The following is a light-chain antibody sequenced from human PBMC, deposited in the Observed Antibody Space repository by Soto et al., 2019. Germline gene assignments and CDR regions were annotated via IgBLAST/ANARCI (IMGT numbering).Light chain of an antibody. CDR3: QQYNAWLMYT. CDR1: QSVSDK. CDR2: GTS. V-gene: IGKV3-15*01. Sequence: EIVMTQSPATLSVSPGERVTLSCRASQSVSDKLAWYQQKPGQAPRLIIYGTSTRAPGIPARFSGSGSGTHFSLTISSLQSEYFAVYYCQQYNAWLMYTFGQGTKLEIK. J-gene: IGKJ2*01.